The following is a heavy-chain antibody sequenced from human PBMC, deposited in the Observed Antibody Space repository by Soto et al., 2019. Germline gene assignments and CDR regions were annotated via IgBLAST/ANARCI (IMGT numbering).Heavy chain of an antibody. CDR3: FTDRTYSPIDS. D-gene: IGHD2-21*01. CDR2: IKRKTDGKTT. Sequence: EVQLVESGGGLVQPGGCLRLSCAASGFTFTNAWMSWVRQAPGKGLEWVGRIKRKTDGKTTDYAAFVKGRFTISRDDSKNTLYLQMNSLKTEDTAVYYCFTDRTYSPIDSWGQGTLVTVSS. CDR1: GFTFTNAW. V-gene: IGHV3-15*01. J-gene: IGHJ4*02.